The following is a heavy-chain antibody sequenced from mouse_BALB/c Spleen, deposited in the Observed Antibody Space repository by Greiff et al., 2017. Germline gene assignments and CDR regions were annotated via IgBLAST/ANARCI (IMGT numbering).Heavy chain of an antibody. D-gene: IGHD2-10*02. J-gene: IGHJ2*01. V-gene: IGHV1S137*01. CDR2: ISTYYGDA. CDR3: AREEYGNYFDY. Sequence: VKLQESGAELVRPGVSVKISCKGSGYTFTDYAMHWVKQSHAKSLEWIGVISTYYGDASYNQKFKGKATMTVDKSSSTAYMELARLTSEDSAIYYCAREEYGNYFDYWGQGTTLTVSS. CDR1: GYTFTDYA.